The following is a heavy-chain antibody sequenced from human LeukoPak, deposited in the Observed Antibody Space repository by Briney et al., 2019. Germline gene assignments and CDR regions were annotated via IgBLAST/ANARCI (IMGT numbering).Heavy chain of an antibody. D-gene: IGHD3-16*01. V-gene: IGHV6-1*01. CDR3: ARERLGFFGSSPNFDY. CDR2: TYYRSKWYN. Sequence: SQALSLTCAISGDSVSSNSAAWKWIRQSPSRGLEWLGMTYYRSKWYNDYAVSVKSRITINPDTSVNQFSLQLNSVTPGVTTVYYCARERLGFFGSSPNFDYWGQGTLVTVSS. CDR1: GDSVSSNSAA. J-gene: IGHJ4*02.